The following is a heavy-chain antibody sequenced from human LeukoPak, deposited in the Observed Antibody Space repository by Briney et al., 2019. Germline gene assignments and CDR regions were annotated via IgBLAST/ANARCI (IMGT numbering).Heavy chain of an antibody. D-gene: IGHD2-2*01. CDR2: IYHSGRT. Sequence: SETLSLTCTVSGDSIRSDYFWGWIRPPPGKGLEWIGSIYHSGRTYYNPSLKNRVTISVDTSKNHFSLKLISVTAADTAVYYCARHFGGGGDIVIVAAPIPEVEGYFDLWGRGTLVTVSS. J-gene: IGHJ2*01. CDR3: ARHFGGGGDIVIVAAPIPEVEGYFDL. V-gene: IGHV4-38-2*02. CDR1: GDSIRSDYF.